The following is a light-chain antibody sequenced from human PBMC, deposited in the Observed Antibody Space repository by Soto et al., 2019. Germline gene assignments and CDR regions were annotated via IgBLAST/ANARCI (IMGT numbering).Light chain of an antibody. Sequence: DIQMTQSPSTLSASVGHRVTLTCRASRSSSRWLAWYQQKPGKAPKVLVWDATTLHRGVPSRCSGSGSGTEFTLTISSLQPDDFADSYCQKYNGYSTWTLGQGTKVDTK. V-gene: IGKV1-5*01. J-gene: IGKJ1*01. CDR3: QKYNGYSTWT. CDR1: RSSSRW. CDR2: DAT.